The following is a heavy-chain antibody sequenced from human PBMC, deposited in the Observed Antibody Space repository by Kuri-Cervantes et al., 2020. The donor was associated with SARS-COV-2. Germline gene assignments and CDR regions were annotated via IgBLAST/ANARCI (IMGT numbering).Heavy chain of an antibody. Sequence: GGSLRLSCSASGFIFSAYSIHWVRQAPGKGLEYVSAITGDGGRTYYTDSVKGRFTISRDNSRNTLYLQMTSLRTDDTAVYFCARVGDSYFHFDFWGQGTLVTVFS. CDR2: ITGDGGRT. V-gene: IGHV3-64*04. D-gene: IGHD2-21*01. CDR1: GFIFSAYS. J-gene: IGHJ4*02. CDR3: ARVGDSYFHFDF.